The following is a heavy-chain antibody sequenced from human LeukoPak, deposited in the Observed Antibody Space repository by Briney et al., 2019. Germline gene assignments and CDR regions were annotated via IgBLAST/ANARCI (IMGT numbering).Heavy chain of an antibody. D-gene: IGHD6-13*01. CDR1: GGSISSYY. CDR3: ARYSSSWFYFDY. V-gene: IGHV4-4*07. CDR2: IYTSGST. Sequence: SETLSLTCTVSGGSISSYYWSWIRQPAGKGLEWIGRIYTSGSTNYNPSLKSRVTMSVDTSRNQFSLKLSSVTAADTAVYYCARYSSSWFYFDYWGQGTLVTVSS. J-gene: IGHJ4*02.